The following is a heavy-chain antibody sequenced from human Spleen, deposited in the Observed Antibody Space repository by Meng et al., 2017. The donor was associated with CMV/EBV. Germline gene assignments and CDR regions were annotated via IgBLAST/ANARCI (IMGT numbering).Heavy chain of an antibody. V-gene: IGHV3-30*04. CDR3: AKHRGSCSSTSCYPPEYYFDY. CDR2: ISYDGSNK. J-gene: IGHJ4*02. Sequence: GESLKISCAASGFTFSSYAMHWVRQAPGKGLEWVAVISYDGSNKYYADSVKGRFTISRDNSKNTLYLQMNSLRAEDTAVYYCAKHRGSCSSTSCYPPEYYFDYWGQGTLVTVSS. CDR1: GFTFSSYA. D-gene: IGHD2-2*01.